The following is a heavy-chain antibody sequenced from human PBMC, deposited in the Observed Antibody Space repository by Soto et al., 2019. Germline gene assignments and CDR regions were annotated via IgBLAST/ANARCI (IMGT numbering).Heavy chain of an antibody. Sequence: EVQVLESGGGLVQPGGSLRLSCADTGFAFSDFAMSWVRQAPGKGLEWVSRIYGGGNGPHYADSVKGRVTISRDNSKNTLYLQMNSLRAEDTAVYYCAKMEGMDPWACSFAYCGHGTLVTVSS. CDR1: GFAFSDFA. V-gene: IGHV3-23*01. J-gene: IGHJ4*01. CDR2: IYGGGNGP. D-gene: IGHD2-2*03. CDR3: AKMEGMDPWACSFAY.